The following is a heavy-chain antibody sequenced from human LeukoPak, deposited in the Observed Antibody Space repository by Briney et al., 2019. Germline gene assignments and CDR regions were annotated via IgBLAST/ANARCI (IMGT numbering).Heavy chain of an antibody. Sequence: QAGGSLRLSCAASGFTVSSNYMSWVRQAPGKGLEWVSVIYSGGSTYYADSVKGRFTISRDNSKNTLYLQMNSLRAEDTAVYYCARDRKGGSGWTLFDLWGQGTLVTVSS. CDR1: GFTVSSNY. J-gene: IGHJ4*02. CDR2: IYSGGST. CDR3: ARDRKGGSGWTLFDL. V-gene: IGHV3-53*01. D-gene: IGHD6-19*01.